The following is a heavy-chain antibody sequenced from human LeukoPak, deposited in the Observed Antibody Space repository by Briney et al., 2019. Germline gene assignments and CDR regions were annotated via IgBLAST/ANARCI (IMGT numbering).Heavy chain of an antibody. V-gene: IGHV1-2*02. CDR2: INPNNGGI. Sequence: GASVKVSCKASGYSFTGYYIHWARQAPGQGLEWMGWINPNNGGINYAKKFRGRVTMTKATFISTAYMELSRLKSDDTAIYYCAKNGAPGPHYYYMDVWGKGTTVTVSS. D-gene: IGHD2-8*01. CDR3: AKNGAPGPHYYYMDV. J-gene: IGHJ6*03. CDR1: GYSFTGYY.